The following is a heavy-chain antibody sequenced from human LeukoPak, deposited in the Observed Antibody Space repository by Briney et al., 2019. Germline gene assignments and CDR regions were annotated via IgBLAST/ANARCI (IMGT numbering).Heavy chain of an antibody. Sequence: PGGSLRLSCAASGFTFSSYAMHWVRQAPGKGLEWVAVISYDGSNKYYADSVKGRFTISRDNSKNTLYLQMNSLRAEDTAVYYCARGMYYYDSSGYIYYFDYWGQGTLVTVSS. CDR1: GFTFSSYA. V-gene: IGHV3-30-3*01. J-gene: IGHJ4*02. CDR3: ARGMYYYDSSGYIYYFDY. D-gene: IGHD3-22*01. CDR2: ISYDGSNK.